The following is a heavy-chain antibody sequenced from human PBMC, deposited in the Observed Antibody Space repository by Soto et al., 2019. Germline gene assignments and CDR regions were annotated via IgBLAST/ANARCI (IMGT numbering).Heavy chain of an antibody. CDR1: GGTFSSYT. Sequence: QVQLVQSGAEVKKPGSSVKVSCKASGGTFSSYTISWVRQAPGQGLEWMGRIIPILSIANYAQKFQGRVTITADKSTSTAYMELSSLRSEDTAVYYCARYPPGGDFWATYAFDIWGQGTMVTVSS. D-gene: IGHD3-3*01. J-gene: IGHJ3*02. V-gene: IGHV1-69*02. CDR3: ARYPPGGDFWATYAFDI. CDR2: IIPILSIA.